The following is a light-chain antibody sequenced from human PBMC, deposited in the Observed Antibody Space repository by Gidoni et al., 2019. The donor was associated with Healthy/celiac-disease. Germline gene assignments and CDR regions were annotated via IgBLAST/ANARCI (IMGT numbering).Light chain of an antibody. V-gene: IGKV1-33*01. CDR1: QDISNY. CDR3: QQYDNLPLT. CDR2: DAS. J-gene: IGKJ4*01. Sequence: DIKMTQSPSPLSASVGDRVTITCQASQDISNYLNLYQQKPGKAPKLLIYDASNLETGVPSRFSGSGSGTDFTFTISSLQPEDIATYYCQQYDNLPLTFGGGTKVEI.